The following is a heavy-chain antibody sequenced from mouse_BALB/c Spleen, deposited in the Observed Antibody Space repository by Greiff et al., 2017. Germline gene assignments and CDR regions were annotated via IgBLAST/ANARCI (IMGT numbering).Heavy chain of an antibody. Sequence: EVMLVESGGALVKPGGSLKLSCAASGFTFSSYGMSWVRQTPDKRLEWVATISSGGSYTYYPDSVKGRFTISRDNAKNTLYLQMSSLKSEDTAMYYCARHGGSSWFACRGQGTLVTVSA. D-gene: IGHD1-1*01. CDR2: ISSGGSYT. CDR3: ARHGGSSWFAC. CDR1: GFTFSSYG. V-gene: IGHV5-6*01. J-gene: IGHJ3*01.